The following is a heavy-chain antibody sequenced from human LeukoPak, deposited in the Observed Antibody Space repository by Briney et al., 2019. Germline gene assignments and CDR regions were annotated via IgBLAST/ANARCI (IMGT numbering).Heavy chain of an antibody. D-gene: IGHD3-22*01. CDR1: GYTFTSYD. CDR2: MNPNSGNT. Sequence: ASVKVSCKASGYTFTSYDINWVRQATGQGLEWMGWMNPNSGNTGYAQKFQGRVTMTRNTSISTAYMELSSLRSDDTAVYYCAREYYYDSRGYYYYYGMDVWGQGTTVTVSS. J-gene: IGHJ6*02. V-gene: IGHV1-8*01. CDR3: AREYYYDSRGYYYYYGMDV.